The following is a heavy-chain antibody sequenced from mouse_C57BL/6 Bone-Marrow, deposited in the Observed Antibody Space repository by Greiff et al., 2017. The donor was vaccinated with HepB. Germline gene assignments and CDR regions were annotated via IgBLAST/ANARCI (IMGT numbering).Heavy chain of an antibody. D-gene: IGHD1-1*01. CDR1: GFSLTSYG. Sequence: VMLVESGPGLVAPSQSLSITCTVSGFSLTSYGTHWVRQPPGKGLEWLVVIWSDGSTTYNSALKSRLSISKDNSKSQVFLKMNSLQTDDTAMYYCARHEDYVNYAMDYWGQGTSVTVSS. CDR2: IWSDGST. J-gene: IGHJ4*01. CDR3: ARHEDYVNYAMDY. V-gene: IGHV2-6-1*01.